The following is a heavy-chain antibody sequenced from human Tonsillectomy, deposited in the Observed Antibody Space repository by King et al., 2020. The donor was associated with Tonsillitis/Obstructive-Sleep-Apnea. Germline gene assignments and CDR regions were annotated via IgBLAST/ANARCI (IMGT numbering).Heavy chain of an antibody. CDR2: INPSGGST. D-gene: IGHD4-17*01. Sequence: VQLVEFGAEVKKPGASVKVSCKASGYTFTSYYMHWVRQAPGQGLEWRGIINPSGGSTSYAQKFQGRVTMTRDTSTSTVYMELSSLRSEDTAVYYCARVRDGDYGAYYFDYWGQGTLVTVSS. J-gene: IGHJ4*02. V-gene: IGHV1-46*01. CDR1: GYTFTSYY. CDR3: ARVRDGDYGAYYFDY.